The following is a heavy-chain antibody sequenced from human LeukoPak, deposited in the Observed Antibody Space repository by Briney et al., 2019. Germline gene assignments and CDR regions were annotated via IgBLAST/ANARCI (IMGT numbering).Heavy chain of an antibody. CDR2: IYYSGST. J-gene: IGHJ4*02. CDR3: ARRRYGGNSLDY. V-gene: IGHV4-39*01. CDR1: GGSISSSSYY. Sequence: PSETLSLTCTVSGGSISSSSYYWGWIRQPPGKGLEWIGSIYYSGSTYYNPSLKSPVTISVDTSKNQFSLKLSSVTAADTAVYYCARRRYGGNSLDYWGQGTLVTVSS. D-gene: IGHD4-23*01.